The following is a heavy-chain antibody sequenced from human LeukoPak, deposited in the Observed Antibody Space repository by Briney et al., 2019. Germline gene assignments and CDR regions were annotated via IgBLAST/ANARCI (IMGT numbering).Heavy chain of an antibody. D-gene: IGHD5-18*01. CDR1: GYSFTSHW. Sequence: GESLKISCKGSGYSFTSHWIGWVRQMPGKGLGWMGIIYPGDSDTRYSPSFQGQVTISADKSISTAYLQWSGLKASDTAMYYCARHIDSYGPTDYWGQGTLVTVSS. CDR2: IYPGDSDT. J-gene: IGHJ4*02. CDR3: ARHIDSYGPTDY. V-gene: IGHV5-51*01.